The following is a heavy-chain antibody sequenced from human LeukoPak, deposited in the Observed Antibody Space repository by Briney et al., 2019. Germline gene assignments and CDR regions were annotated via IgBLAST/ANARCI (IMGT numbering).Heavy chain of an antibody. CDR2: IYHSGST. J-gene: IGHJ6*03. Sequence: SETLSLTCAVSGGSISSSNWWSWVRQPPGKGLEWIGEIYHSGSTNYNPSLKSRVTISVDKSKNQFSLKLSSVTAADTAVYYCAREMNYGSGSPYYMDVWGKGTTVTVSS. D-gene: IGHD3-10*01. CDR1: GGSISSSNW. CDR3: AREMNYGSGSPYYMDV. V-gene: IGHV4-4*02.